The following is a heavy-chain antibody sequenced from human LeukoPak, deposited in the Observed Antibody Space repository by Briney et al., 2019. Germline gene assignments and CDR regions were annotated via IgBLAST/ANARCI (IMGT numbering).Heavy chain of an antibody. CDR1: GYRFISHY. Sequence: ASVKVSGKASGYRFISHYIHWVRPAPGQEPEWLGWMHAGNGNTRYPEKFEGRVTMTRATSSNTAYMDLTSLRSDDTAVYYCAREGSYCVGGDCYSFDFWGEGTVVTVSS. V-gene: IGHV1-2*02. CDR2: MHAGNGNT. J-gene: IGHJ4*02. CDR3: AREGSYCVGGDCYSFDF. D-gene: IGHD2-21*02.